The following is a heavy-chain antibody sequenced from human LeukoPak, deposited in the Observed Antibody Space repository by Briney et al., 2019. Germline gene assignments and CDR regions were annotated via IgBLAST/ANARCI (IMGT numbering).Heavy chain of an antibody. CDR2: ISYDGSNK. V-gene: IGHV3-30*04. CDR3: ARDFLDGDAFDY. D-gene: IGHD4-17*01. Sequence: GGSLRLSCAASGFTFSSYAMHWVRQAPGKGLEWVAVISYDGSNKYYADSVKGRFTISRDSSKNTLYLQMNSLRAEDTAVYYCARDFLDGDAFDYWGQGTLVTVSS. CDR1: GFTFSSYA. J-gene: IGHJ4*02.